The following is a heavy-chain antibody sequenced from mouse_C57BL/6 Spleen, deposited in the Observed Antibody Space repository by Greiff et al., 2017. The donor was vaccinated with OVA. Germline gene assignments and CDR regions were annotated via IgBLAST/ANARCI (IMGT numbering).Heavy chain of an antibody. CDR3: ARNYYGSSYNAMDY. Sequence: QVQLQQPGAELVKPGASVKLSCKASGYTFTSYWMHWVKQRPGQGLEWMGMIHPNSGSTNYNEKFKSKATLTVDKSSSTAYMQLSSLPSEDSAVYYCARNYYGSSYNAMDYWGQGTSVTVSS. V-gene: IGHV1-64*01. CDR2: IHPNSGST. J-gene: IGHJ4*01. D-gene: IGHD1-1*01. CDR1: GYTFTSYW.